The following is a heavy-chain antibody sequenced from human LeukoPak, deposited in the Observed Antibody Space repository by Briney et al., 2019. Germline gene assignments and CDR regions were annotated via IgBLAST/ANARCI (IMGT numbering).Heavy chain of an antibody. V-gene: IGHV4-39*07. CDR3: ASHEYSSGWYYFDY. D-gene: IGHD6-19*01. CDR1: GGSISGSSSY. CDR2: IYYSVST. Sequence: SETLSLTCTLSGGSISGSSSYCGWIRPPPRNGLGWLGSIYYSVSTYYNTSLKTPVTIAVATAKNQFSLKVSSVTAADTAVYYCASHEYSSGWYYFDYWGQGTLVTVSS. J-gene: IGHJ4*02.